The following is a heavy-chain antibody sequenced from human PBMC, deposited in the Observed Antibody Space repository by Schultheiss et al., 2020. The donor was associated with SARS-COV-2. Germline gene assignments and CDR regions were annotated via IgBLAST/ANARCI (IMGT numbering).Heavy chain of an antibody. J-gene: IGHJ4*02. V-gene: IGHV5-51*01. CDR1: GYSFTSYW. D-gene: IGHD1-26*01. Sequence: GGSLRLSCKGSGYSFTSYWIGWVRQMPGKGLEWMGIIYPGDSDIRYSPSFQGQVTISADTSINTAYLQWSTLKASDTAMYYCARGSYFGNNWGQGTLVTVSS. CDR2: IYPGDSDI. CDR3: ARGSYFGNN.